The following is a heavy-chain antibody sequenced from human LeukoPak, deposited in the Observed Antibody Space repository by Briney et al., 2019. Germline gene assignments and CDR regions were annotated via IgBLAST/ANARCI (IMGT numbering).Heavy chain of an antibody. Sequence: SETLSLTCAVYGGSFSGYYWSWIRQPPGKGLEWIGEINHSGSTNYNPSLKSRVTISVDTSKNQFSLKLSSVTAADTAVYYCARASSYGDLYFDYWGQGTLVTVSS. J-gene: IGHJ4*02. D-gene: IGHD4-17*01. CDR2: INHSGST. CDR3: ARASSYGDLYFDY. V-gene: IGHV4-34*01. CDR1: GGSFSGYY.